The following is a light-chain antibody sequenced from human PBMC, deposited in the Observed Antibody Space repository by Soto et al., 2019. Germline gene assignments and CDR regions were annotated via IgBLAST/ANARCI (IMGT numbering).Light chain of an antibody. CDR1: QSVSGS. J-gene: IGKJ3*01. V-gene: IGKV3-11*01. CDR3: QQRSSRPFT. CDR2: DAS. Sequence: EIVLTQSPATLSLSPGERATLSCRASQSVSGSLAWYQHKPGQAPRLLIYDASNRTTSIPARFSRSGSGTDLTLTNSSLEPEGFAVYYWQQRSSRPFTFGPGTKVDIK.